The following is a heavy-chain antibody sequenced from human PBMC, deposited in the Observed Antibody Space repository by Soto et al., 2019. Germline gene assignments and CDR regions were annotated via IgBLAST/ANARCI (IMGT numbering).Heavy chain of an antibody. V-gene: IGHV3-23*01. D-gene: IGHD3-10*01. CDR2: ISGSGGNT. Sequence: EVQLLESGGGLVQPGGSLRLSCAASRFTFSTHAMSWVRQAPGKGLEWVSDISGSGGNTYYADSVKGRFTISRDNSKNTLYLQMNSLRAEDTAVYYCAKSAMVRGGGWFDPWGQGTLVTVSS. CDR1: RFTFSTHA. J-gene: IGHJ5*02. CDR3: AKSAMVRGGGWFDP.